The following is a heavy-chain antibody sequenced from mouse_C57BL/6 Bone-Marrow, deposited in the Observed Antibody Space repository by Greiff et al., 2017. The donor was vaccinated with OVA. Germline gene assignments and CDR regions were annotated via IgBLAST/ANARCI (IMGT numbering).Heavy chain of an antibody. Sequence: QVHVKQPGAELVRPGSSVKLSCKASGYTFTSYWMDWVKQRPGQGLEWIGNIYPSDSETHYNQKFKDKATLTVDKSSSTASMQLSSLTSEDTAVFYCARRELGLDYFDYWGQGTTLTVSP. V-gene: IGHV1-61*01. D-gene: IGHD4-1*01. CDR2: IYPSDSET. J-gene: IGHJ2*01. CDR1: GYTFTSYW. CDR3: ARRELGLDYFDY.